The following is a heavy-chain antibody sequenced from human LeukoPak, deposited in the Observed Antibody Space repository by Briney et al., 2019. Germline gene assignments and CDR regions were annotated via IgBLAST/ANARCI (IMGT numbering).Heavy chain of an antibody. CDR2: IDYSGST. V-gene: IGHV4-39*07. Sequence: PSETLSLTCTVSGGSISSSDYYWGWIRQPPGQGLEWIGSIDYSGSTYTNPSLKSRVTETVDTSKNQVSLKLSSVTAADTAVYYWARDRRADTFEERFDHWGQGTLVTVSS. D-gene: IGHD6-19*01. CDR3: ARDRRADTFEERFDH. J-gene: IGHJ4*02. CDR1: GGSISSSDYY.